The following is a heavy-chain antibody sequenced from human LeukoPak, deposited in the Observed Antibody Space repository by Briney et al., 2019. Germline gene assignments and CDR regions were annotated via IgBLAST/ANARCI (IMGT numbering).Heavy chain of an antibody. V-gene: IGHV4-38-2*02. CDR2: INHSGST. D-gene: IGHD2-2*01. Sequence: SETLSLTCTVSGYSISSGYYWGWIRQPPGKGLEWIGEINHSGSTNYNPSLKSRVTISVDTSKNQFSLKLSSVTAADTAVYYCARGRVVAVPAWNYYYYMDVWGKGTTVTVSS. CDR3: ARGRVVAVPAWNYYYYMDV. J-gene: IGHJ6*03. CDR1: GYSISSGYY.